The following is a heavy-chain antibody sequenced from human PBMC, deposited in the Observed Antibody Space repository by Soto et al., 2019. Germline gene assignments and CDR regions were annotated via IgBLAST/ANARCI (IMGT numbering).Heavy chain of an antibody. CDR3: ARDSHPGATDYYYYGMDV. Sequence: ASVKVSCKASGYTFTGYYMHWVRQAPGQGLEWMGWINPNSGGTNYAQKFQGRVTMTRDTSISTAYMELSRLRSDDTAVYYCARDSHPGATDYYYYGMDVWGQGTTVTSP. CDR2: INPNSGGT. V-gene: IGHV1-2*02. CDR1: GYTFTGYY. J-gene: IGHJ6*02. D-gene: IGHD1-26*01.